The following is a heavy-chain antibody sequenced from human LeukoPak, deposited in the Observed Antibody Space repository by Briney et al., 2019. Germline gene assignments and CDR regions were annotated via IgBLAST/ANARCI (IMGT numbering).Heavy chain of an antibody. V-gene: IGHV1-2*06. J-gene: IGHJ3*02. CDR3: AIIMLVNAFDI. CDR1: GYTFTGYY. D-gene: IGHD3-22*01. Sequence: ASVKVSCKASGYTFTGYYMHWVRQAPGQGLEWMGRVNPNSGGTNYAQKFQGRVTMTRDTSINTAYMWLSSLRSGDTAVYYCAIIMLVNAFDIWGQGTMVIVSS. CDR2: VNPNSGGT.